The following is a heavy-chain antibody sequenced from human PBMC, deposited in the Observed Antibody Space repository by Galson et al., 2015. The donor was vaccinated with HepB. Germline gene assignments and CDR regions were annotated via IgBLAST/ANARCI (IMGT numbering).Heavy chain of an antibody. Sequence: SLRLSCAASGFTFSSYWMHWVRQAPGKGLVWVSRINSDGSSTSYADSVKGRFTISRDNAKNTLYLQMNSLRAEDTAVYYCARSRSGGTDFDYWGQGTLVTVSS. D-gene: IGHD3-10*01. CDR3: ARSRSGGTDFDY. CDR2: INSDGSST. CDR1: GFTFSSYW. J-gene: IGHJ4*02. V-gene: IGHV3-74*01.